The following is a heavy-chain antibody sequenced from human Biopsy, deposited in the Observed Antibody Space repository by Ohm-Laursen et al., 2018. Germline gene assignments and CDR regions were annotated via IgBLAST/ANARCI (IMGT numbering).Heavy chain of an antibody. D-gene: IGHD1-1*01. V-gene: IGHV1-24*01. Sequence: ASVKVSCKVSGYTLTALSMHWVRQAPGRGLEWMGGFAPENGKTIYAQKFQGRITMTEDTSRDTAYVELSSLRSEDTAVYYCAADINVWNVNYWGQGTQVTVSS. J-gene: IGHJ4*02. CDR3: AADINVWNVNY. CDR1: GYTLTALS. CDR2: FAPENGKT.